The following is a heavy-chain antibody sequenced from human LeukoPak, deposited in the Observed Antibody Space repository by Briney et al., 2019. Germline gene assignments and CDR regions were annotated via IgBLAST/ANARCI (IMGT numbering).Heavy chain of an antibody. J-gene: IGHJ5*02. V-gene: IGHV4-34*01. CDR1: GGSFSGYY. CDR3: ARKTSRGFDP. D-gene: IGHD1/OR15-1a*01. CDR2: INHSGST. Sequence: QASGTLSLTCAVYGGSFSGYYWSWIRQPPGKGLEWIGEINHSGSTNYNPSLKSRVTISVDTSKNQFSLKLSSVTAADTAVYYCARKTSRGFDPWGQGTLVTVSS.